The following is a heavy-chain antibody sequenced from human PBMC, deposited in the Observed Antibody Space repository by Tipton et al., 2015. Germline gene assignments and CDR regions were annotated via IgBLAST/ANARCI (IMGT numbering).Heavy chain of an antibody. J-gene: IGHJ4*02. D-gene: IGHD3-10*01. CDR2: IYYSGST. V-gene: IGHV4-39*07. CDR3: ARGRGWRVFDY. Sequence: LRLSCTVSGGSISSSSYYWGWIRQPPGKGLEWIGSIYYSGSTYYNPSLKSRVTISVDTSKSQFFLKLTSVIAADTAVYFCARGRGWRVFDYWGQGTLVTVSS. CDR1: GGSISSSSYY.